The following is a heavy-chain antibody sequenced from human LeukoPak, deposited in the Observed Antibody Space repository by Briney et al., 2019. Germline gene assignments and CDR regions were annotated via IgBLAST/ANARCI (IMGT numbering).Heavy chain of an antibody. Sequence: SETLSLTCTVSGGSISGYYWSWIRQPPGKGLEWIGEINHSGSTNYNPSLKSRVTISVGTSKNQFSPKLSSVTAADTAVYYCARGPYYDSSGYYYVLWGQGTLVTVSS. CDR2: INHSGST. CDR1: GGSISGYY. V-gene: IGHV4-34*01. D-gene: IGHD3-22*01. CDR3: ARGPYYDSSGYYYVL. J-gene: IGHJ4*02.